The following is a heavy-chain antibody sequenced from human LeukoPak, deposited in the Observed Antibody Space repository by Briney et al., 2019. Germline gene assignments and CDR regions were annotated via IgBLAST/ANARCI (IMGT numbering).Heavy chain of an antibody. D-gene: IGHD2-15*01. CDR2: ISGSGGST. V-gene: IGHV3-23*01. J-gene: IGHJ4*02. CDR3: AKDGSGGSCYSH. CDR1: GFTFSSDA. Sequence: GGSLRLSCAASGFTFSSDAMSWVRQAPGKGLEWVSAISGSGGSTYYADSVKGRFTISRDNSKNTLYLQMNSLRAEDTAVYYCAKDGSGGSCYSHWGQGTLVTVSS.